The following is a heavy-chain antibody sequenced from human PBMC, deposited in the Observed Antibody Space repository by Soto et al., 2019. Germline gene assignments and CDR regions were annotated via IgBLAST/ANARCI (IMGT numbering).Heavy chain of an antibody. V-gene: IGHV4-59*01. J-gene: IGHJ4*02. D-gene: IGHD3-9*01. CDR1: GGSISSYY. CDR3: AREIGSLRYFDWLEGFDY. Sequence: SETLSLTCTVSGGSISSYYWSWIRQPPGKGLEWIWYIYYSGSTNYNPSLKSRVTISVDTSKNQFSLKLSSVTAADTAVYYFAREIGSLRYFDWLEGFDYWGQGTLVTVSS. CDR2: IYYSGST.